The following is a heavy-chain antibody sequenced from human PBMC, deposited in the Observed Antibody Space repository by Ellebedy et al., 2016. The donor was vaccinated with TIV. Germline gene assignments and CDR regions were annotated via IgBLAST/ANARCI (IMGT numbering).Heavy chain of an antibody. V-gene: IGHV1-69*04. D-gene: IGHD2-15*01. J-gene: IGHJ5*02. Sequence: ASVKVSCRASGGTFSSYAISWVRQAPGQGLEWMGRIIPILGIANYAQKFQGRVTITADKSTSTAYMELSSLRSEDTAVYYCARGGYVSGGSTFDPWGQGTLVTVSS. CDR2: IIPILGIA. CDR1: GGTFSSYA. CDR3: ARGGYVSGGSTFDP.